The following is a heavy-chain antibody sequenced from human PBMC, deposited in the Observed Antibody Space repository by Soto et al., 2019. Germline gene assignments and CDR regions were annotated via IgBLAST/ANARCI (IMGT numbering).Heavy chain of an antibody. Sequence: LRRSCTASGFTFRIYTMNWVRQAPGKGLEWVSSISSSSTYIYYADSLKGRFTISRDNAKNSLYLQMNSLRAEDTAVYYCTREYSSPTSRRSDCLGQGTLCTVSS. V-gene: IGHV3-21*01. CDR1: GFTFRIYT. CDR3: TREYSSPTSRRSDC. CDR2: ISSSSTYI. D-gene: IGHD6-13*01. J-gene: IGHJ4*02.